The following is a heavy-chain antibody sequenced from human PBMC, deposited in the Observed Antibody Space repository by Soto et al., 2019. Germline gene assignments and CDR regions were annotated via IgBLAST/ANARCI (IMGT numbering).Heavy chain of an antibody. Sequence: QVQLVQSGAEVKKPGSSVKVSCKASGGTFSSYTISWVRQAPGQGLEWMGRIIPILGIANYAQKFQGRVTITADKSTSTAYMELSSLRSEDTAVYYCARFNNYDSSNACDIWGQGTMVTVSS. D-gene: IGHD3-22*01. V-gene: IGHV1-69*02. CDR2: IIPILGIA. CDR1: GGTFSSYT. CDR3: ARFNNYDSSNACDI. J-gene: IGHJ3*02.